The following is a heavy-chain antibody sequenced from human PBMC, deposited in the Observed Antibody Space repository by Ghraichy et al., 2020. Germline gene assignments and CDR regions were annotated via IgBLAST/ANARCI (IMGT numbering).Heavy chain of an antibody. V-gene: IGHV3-23*01. CDR2: ISGSGGGT. J-gene: IGHJ4*02. Sequence: GGSLRLSCAASGFTFSNAWMSWVRQAPGKGLEWVSGISGSGGGTYYADSVKGRFTISRDNSKNTLYLQMNSLRAEDTAVYYCAKGQGYYPPYYLDYWGQGTLVTVSS. CDR1: GFTFSNAW. CDR3: AKGQGYYPPYYLDY. D-gene: IGHD3-16*01.